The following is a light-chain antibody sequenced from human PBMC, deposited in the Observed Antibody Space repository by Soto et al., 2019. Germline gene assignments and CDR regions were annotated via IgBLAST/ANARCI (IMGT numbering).Light chain of an antibody. Sequence: EIVLTQSPGTVSLSPGERATLSCRASQSVTSSYLAWYQQKPGQAPRLLIYGVSSRPTGIPDRFSGSGAGTDFTLTISRLEPEDFAVYYCQQYGDSPLTFGGGTKVEIK. V-gene: IGKV3-20*01. J-gene: IGKJ4*01. CDR2: GVS. CDR1: QSVTSSY. CDR3: QQYGDSPLT.